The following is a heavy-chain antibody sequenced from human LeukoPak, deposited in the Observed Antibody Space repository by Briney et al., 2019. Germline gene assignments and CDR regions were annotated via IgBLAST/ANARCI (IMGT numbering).Heavy chain of an antibody. D-gene: IGHD3-10*01. CDR1: GFTFSSYA. Sequence: PGGSLRLSCAASGFTFSSYAMSWVRQAPGKGLEWVSAISGSGGSTYYADSVKGRFTISRDNSKNTLYLQMNSLRAEDTAVYYCAKAQGYYGREMNHFDYWGQGTLVTVSS. J-gene: IGHJ4*02. V-gene: IGHV3-23*01. CDR2: ISGSGGST. CDR3: AKAQGYYGREMNHFDY.